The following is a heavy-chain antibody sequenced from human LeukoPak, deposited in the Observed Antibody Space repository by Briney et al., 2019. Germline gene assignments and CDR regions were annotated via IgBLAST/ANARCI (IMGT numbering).Heavy chain of an antibody. D-gene: IGHD2-2*01. CDR3: ANSYIVLVPPAINY. CDR1: GGTFSTYA. CDR2: IIPIFGTA. V-gene: IGHV1-69*13. J-gene: IGHJ4*02. Sequence: SVKVSCKTSGGTFSTYAISWVRQAPRQALEWIGGIIPIFGTANYAQKFQGRVTITADESTSTAYMELSSLRSEDTVVYYCANSYIVLVPPAINYWGQGTLVTVSS.